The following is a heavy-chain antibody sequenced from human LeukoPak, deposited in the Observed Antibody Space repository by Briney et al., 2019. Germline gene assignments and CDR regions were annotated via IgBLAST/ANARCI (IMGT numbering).Heavy chain of an antibody. D-gene: IGHD3-10*01. CDR1: GFTFSSYA. CDR2: ISNDGSNK. J-gene: IGHJ4*02. CDR3: TRGSGSGSYRPSGY. V-gene: IGHV3-30-3*01. Sequence: GGSLRLSCAASGFTFSSYAMHWVRQAPGKGLEWVAVISNDGSNKYYADSVKGRFTISRDNSKNTLYLQMNSLRAEDTAVYYCTRGSGSGSYRPSGYWGQGTLVTVSS.